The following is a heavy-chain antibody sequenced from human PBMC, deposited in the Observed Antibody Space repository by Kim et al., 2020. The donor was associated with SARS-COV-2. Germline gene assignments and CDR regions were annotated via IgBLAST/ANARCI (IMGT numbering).Heavy chain of an antibody. CDR2: ISGSGGST. Sequence: GGSLRLSCAASGFTFSSYAMSWVRQAPGKGLEWVSAISGSGGSTYYADSVKGRFTISRDNSKNTLYLQMNSLRAEDTAVYYCAKDQGGDVRFGDGGFFDYWGQGTLVTVSS. J-gene: IGHJ4*02. CDR1: GFTFSSYA. CDR3: AKDQGGDVRFGDGGFFDY. V-gene: IGHV3-23*01. D-gene: IGHD3-10*01.